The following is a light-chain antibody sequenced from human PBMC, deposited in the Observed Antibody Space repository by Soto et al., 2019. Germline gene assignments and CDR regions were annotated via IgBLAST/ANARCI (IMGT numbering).Light chain of an antibody. V-gene: IGLV1-44*01. Sequence: QSVLTQPPSASGTPGQRVTIYCSGSSSNIGSNTVNWYQQLPGTAPKLLIYGNNQRPSGVPDRFSGSKSGTSASLAISGLHSEDEADYYCAAWDDSLNGVFGGGTQLTVL. CDR1: SSNIGSNT. J-gene: IGLJ2*01. CDR3: AAWDDSLNGV. CDR2: GNN.